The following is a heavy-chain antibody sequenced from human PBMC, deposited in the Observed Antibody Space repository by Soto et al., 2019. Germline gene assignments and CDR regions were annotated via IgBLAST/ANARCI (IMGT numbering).Heavy chain of an antibody. V-gene: IGHV4-34*01. D-gene: IGHD2-15*01. J-gene: IGHJ1*01. Sequence: SETLSLTCAVYGGSFSGYYCSWIRQSPWKGLEWIGEINHSGITNYNPSLKSRVTISVDTSKNQFSLKLSSVTAADTAVYYCATGRYCSGGSKCYYTDEYFQHLGQGTLVTFSS. CDR2: INHSGIT. CDR1: GGSFSGYY. CDR3: ATGRYCSGGSKCYYTDEYFQH.